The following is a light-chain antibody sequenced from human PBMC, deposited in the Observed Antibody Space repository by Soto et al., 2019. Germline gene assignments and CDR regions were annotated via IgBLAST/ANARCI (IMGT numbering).Light chain of an antibody. V-gene: IGKV3-20*01. J-gene: IGKJ5*01. Sequence: EIVWTQSPGTLSLSPGERATLSCRSSQSVSSNYLAWYQHKPGQAPRLLIYDVSSRATGTPDRFSGSGSGTDFTLTVSRLEPEDFAVYYCQHYGSSHSNTFGQGTRLEIK. CDR2: DVS. CDR1: QSVSSNY. CDR3: QHYGSSHSNT.